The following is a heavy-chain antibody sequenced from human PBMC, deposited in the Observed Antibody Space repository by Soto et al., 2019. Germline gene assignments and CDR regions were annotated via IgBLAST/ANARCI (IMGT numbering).Heavy chain of an antibody. D-gene: IGHD1-7*01. CDR1: GGNFSNYA. CDR2: FIPLYDTS. Sequence: QVQLVQSGAEVKKSGSSVKVSCKASGGNFSNYAISWVRQAPGQGLEWMGGFIPLYDTSNFAQTFRGRVKMTADESSSTAYMELRSLKSEDTAVYYCATKSDVLELPIEGFYYGLDVWGQGTTVTVSS. CDR3: ATKSDVLELPIEGFYYGLDV. J-gene: IGHJ6*02. V-gene: IGHV1-69*01.